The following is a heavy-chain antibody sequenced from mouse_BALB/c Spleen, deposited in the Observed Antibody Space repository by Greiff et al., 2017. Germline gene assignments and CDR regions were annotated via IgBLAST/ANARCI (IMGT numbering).Heavy chain of an antibody. CDR1: GFAFSSYD. CDR2: ISSGGGST. J-gene: IGHJ1*01. V-gene: IGHV5-12-1*01. D-gene: IGHD2-2*01. Sequence: EVKVVESGGGLVKPGGSLKLSCAASGFAFSSYDMSWVRQTPEKRLEWVAYISSGGGSTYYPDTVKGRFTISRDNAKNTLYLQMSSLKSEDTAMYYCARHEGYDGVHWYFDVWGAGTTVTVSS. CDR3: ARHEGYDGVHWYFDV.